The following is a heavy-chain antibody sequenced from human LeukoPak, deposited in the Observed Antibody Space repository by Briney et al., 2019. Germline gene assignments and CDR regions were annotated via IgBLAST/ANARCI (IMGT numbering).Heavy chain of an antibody. Sequence: SVKVSCKASGGAFSSYTISWVRQAPGQGLEWMGRIIPILGIANYAQKFQGRVTITADKSTSTAYMELSSLRSEDTAVYYCARGHHRYCSSTSCPNWFDPWGQGTLVTVSS. CDR2: IIPILGIA. CDR1: GGAFSSYT. J-gene: IGHJ5*02. V-gene: IGHV1-69*02. D-gene: IGHD2-2*01. CDR3: ARGHHRYCSSTSCPNWFDP.